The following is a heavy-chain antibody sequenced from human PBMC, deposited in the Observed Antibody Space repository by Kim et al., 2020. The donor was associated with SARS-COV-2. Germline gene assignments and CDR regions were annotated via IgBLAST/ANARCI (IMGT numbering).Heavy chain of an antibody. J-gene: IGHJ4*02. D-gene: IGHD6-19*01. Sequence: NISRDNAKNTLYLQMNSLRAEDTAVYYCARAGGWYYNFFDYWGQGTLVDYWGQGTLVTVSS. CDR3: ARAGGWYYNFFDYWGQGTLVDY. V-gene: IGHV3-74*01.